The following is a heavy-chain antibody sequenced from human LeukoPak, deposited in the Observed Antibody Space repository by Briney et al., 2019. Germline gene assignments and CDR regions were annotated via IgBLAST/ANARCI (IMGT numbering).Heavy chain of an antibody. J-gene: IGHJ4*02. D-gene: IGHD2-21*02. CDR1: GFTFSSYA. V-gene: IGHV3-23*01. CDR3: AKDIVVVTAMGTFDY. CDR2: ISGSGGST. Sequence: GGSLRLSRAASGFTFSSYAMRWVRQAPGKGLDWVSAISGSGGSTYYADSVKGRFTISRDNSKNPLYLQMNSLRAEDTAVYYCAKDIVVVTAMGTFDYWGQGTLVTVSS.